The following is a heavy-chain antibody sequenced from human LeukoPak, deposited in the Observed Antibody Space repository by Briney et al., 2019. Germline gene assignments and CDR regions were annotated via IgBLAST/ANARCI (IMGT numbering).Heavy chain of an antibody. V-gene: IGHV3-30*03. CDR1: EFTFNRYG. J-gene: IGHJ3*02. D-gene: IGHD3-22*01. CDR3: AREGDYYDSSGYRFDAFDI. CDR2: ISFDGKVS. Sequence: GGSLRLSCAASEFTFNRYGMQWVRQAPGKGLEWVAVISFDGKVSYYADSVKGRFTISRDNSKNTLDLQMNSLRPEDTAVYYCAREGDYYDSSGYRFDAFDIWGQGTMVTVSS.